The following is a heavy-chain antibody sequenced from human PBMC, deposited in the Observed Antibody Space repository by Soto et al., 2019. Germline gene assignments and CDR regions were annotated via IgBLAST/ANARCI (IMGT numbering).Heavy chain of an antibody. CDR3: SRSPEVGVRGAY. D-gene: IGHD3-16*01. Sequence: GGSLRLSCTGSGFPFSAYNINWVRQAPGKGLEWVSSITVGSSHIYQPNSMKGRFTISRDDAKNSVYLQIDSLRDEDTALYYCSRSPEVGVRGAYWGQGTLVTVSS. CDR2: ITVGSSHI. CDR1: GFPFSAYN. J-gene: IGHJ4*02. V-gene: IGHV3-21*01.